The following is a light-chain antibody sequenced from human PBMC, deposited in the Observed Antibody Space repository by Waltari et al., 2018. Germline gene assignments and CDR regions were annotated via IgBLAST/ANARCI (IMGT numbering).Light chain of an antibody. V-gene: IGKV1-39*01. CDR3: QQSYTTLFT. CDR1: QTISTY. J-gene: IGKJ4*01. Sequence: DIQMTQSPSSLSASVGDRVTITCRASQTISTYLNWYQQKPGKAPKLLIHAASSLQSGVPSRFSGSGSGTDFTLTISSLQPEDFASYYCQQSYTTLFTFGGGTKVEI. CDR2: AAS.